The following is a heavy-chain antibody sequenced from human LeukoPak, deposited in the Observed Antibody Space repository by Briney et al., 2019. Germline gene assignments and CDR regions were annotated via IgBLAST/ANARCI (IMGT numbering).Heavy chain of an antibody. Sequence: GGSLRLSCAASGFIFTDYWMYWVRQAPGKGLVWVSRINTDGSSTSYADSVKGQSTISRDNAKNSLYLQMNSLRAEDTAVYYCARVRSSGWYDVGYWGQGTLVTVSS. CDR3: ARVRSSGWYDVGY. CDR2: INTDGSST. D-gene: IGHD6-19*01. CDR1: GFIFTDYW. V-gene: IGHV3-74*01. J-gene: IGHJ4*02.